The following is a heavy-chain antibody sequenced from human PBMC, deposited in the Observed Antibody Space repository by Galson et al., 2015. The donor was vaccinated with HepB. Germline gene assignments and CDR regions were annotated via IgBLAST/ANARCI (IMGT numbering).Heavy chain of an antibody. V-gene: IGHV3-30*04. D-gene: IGHD4-17*01. CDR1: GFTFSSYA. CDR2: ISNAGTTE. CDR3: TYSDHLATDY. Sequence: SLRLSCAASGFTFSSYAMHWVRQAPGKGLEWVAFISNAGTTEDYADSVRGRFSVSRDNSKDTLYLQMNRLRTDDTAVYWCTYSDHLATDYWGPGALVTVSS. J-gene: IGHJ4*02.